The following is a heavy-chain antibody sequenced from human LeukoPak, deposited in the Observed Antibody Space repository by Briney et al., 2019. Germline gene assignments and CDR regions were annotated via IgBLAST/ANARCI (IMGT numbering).Heavy chain of an antibody. J-gene: IGHJ4*02. Sequence: SETLSLICAVYGGSFSGYYWSWIRQPPGEGLEWIGEINHSGSTNYNPSLKSRVTISVDTSKNQFSLKLSSVTAADTAVYYCARGYYYDSSGYLDYWGQGTLVTVSS. CDR3: ARGYYYDSSGYLDY. V-gene: IGHV4-34*01. CDR2: INHSGST. D-gene: IGHD3-22*01. CDR1: GGSFSGYY.